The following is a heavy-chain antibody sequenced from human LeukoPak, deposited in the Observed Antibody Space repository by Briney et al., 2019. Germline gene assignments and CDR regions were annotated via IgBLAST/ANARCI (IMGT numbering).Heavy chain of an antibody. Sequence: GASVKVSCKASGGTFSSYAISWVRQAPGQGLEWMGGIIPIFGTANYAQKFQGRVTITADESTSTAYMELSSLRSEDTAVYYCARDSVGATGTGQDYWGQGTLVTVSS. D-gene: IGHD1-26*01. CDR3: ARDSVGATGTGQDY. V-gene: IGHV1-69*13. CDR2: IIPIFGTA. CDR1: GGTFSSYA. J-gene: IGHJ4*02.